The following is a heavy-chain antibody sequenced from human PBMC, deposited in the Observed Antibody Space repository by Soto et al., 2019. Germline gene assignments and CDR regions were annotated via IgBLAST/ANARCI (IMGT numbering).Heavy chain of an antibody. CDR2: IYPGDSDT. CDR1: GYSFTSYW. J-gene: IGHJ4*02. CDR3: ARQSYYYGSGSYYNAPPGY. V-gene: IGHV5-51*01. D-gene: IGHD3-10*01. Sequence: PGESLKISCKGSGYSFTSYWIGWVRQMPGKGLEWMGIIYPGDSDTRYSPSFQGQVTISADKSISTAYLQWSSLKASDTAMYYCARQSYYYGSGSYYNAPPGYWGQGTLVTVSS.